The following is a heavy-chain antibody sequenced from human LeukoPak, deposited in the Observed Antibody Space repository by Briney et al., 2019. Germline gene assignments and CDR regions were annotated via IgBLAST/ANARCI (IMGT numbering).Heavy chain of an antibody. V-gene: IGHV3-23*01. CDR3: ARIPHYDSFFDY. D-gene: IGHD3-22*01. CDR2: ISGSGGST. J-gene: IGHJ4*02. Sequence: GGSLRLSCAASGFTFSSYAMSWVRQAPGKGLEGVSAISGSGGSTYYADSVKGRFTISRDNAKNSLYLQMNSLRAEDTAVYYCARIPHYDSFFDYWGQGTLVTVSS. CDR1: GFTFSSYA.